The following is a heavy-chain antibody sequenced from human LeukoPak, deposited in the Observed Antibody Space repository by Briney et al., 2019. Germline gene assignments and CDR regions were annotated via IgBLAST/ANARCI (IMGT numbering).Heavy chain of an antibody. V-gene: IGHV1-58*01. CDR1: GFTFTISA. Sequence: GASVKVSCTASGFTFTISAVQWVRQARGQRLEWIGWIVVGSGNTNYAQKFQERATITRDMSTSTAYMELSSLRSEDTAVYYCAARSSYSSGWNFDYWGQGTLVTVSS. J-gene: IGHJ4*02. CDR3: AARSSYSSGWNFDY. D-gene: IGHD6-19*01. CDR2: IVVGSGNT.